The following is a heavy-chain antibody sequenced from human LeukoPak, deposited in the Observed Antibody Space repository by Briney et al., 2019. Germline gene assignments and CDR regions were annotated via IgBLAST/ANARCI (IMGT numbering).Heavy chain of an antibody. Sequence: ASVKVSLRASGYTFTGYYLHWVRQAPGQWLEWIGRINPKSGDTNYAQKFQGRVTMTRDTSINTACMELTSLRSDDTAVYYCATGTSSTTNWNWFDPWGQGTLVTVSS. J-gene: IGHJ5*02. V-gene: IGHV1-2*06. CDR2: INPKSGDT. CDR3: ATGTSSTTNWNWFDP. D-gene: IGHD2-2*01. CDR1: GYTFTGYY.